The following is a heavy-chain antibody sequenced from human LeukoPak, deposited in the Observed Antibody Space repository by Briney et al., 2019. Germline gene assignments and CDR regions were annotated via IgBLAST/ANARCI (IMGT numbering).Heavy chain of an antibody. Sequence: GESLKISCTTSGYSLSGYWIGWVRQMPGKGLEWMGIIYPADSDTRYSPSFQGQVTISADKSIRSAYLQWSSLKASDTAMYYFARDLTGTSDYWGQGTLLTVSS. J-gene: IGHJ4*02. CDR1: GYSLSGYW. V-gene: IGHV5-51*01. CDR3: ARDLTGTSDY. CDR2: IYPADSDT. D-gene: IGHD1-20*01.